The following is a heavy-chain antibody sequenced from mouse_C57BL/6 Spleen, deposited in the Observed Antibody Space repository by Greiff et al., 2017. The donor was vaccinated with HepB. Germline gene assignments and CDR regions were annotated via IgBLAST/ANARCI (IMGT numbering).Heavy chain of an antibody. CDR3: ARVLTGDWYFDV. D-gene: IGHD4-1*01. J-gene: IGHJ1*03. Sequence: EVKLMESGGGLVKPGGSLKLSCAASGFTFSSYAMSWVRQTPEKRLEWVATISDGGSYTYYPDNVKGRFTISRDNAKNNLYLQMSHLKSEDTAMYYCARVLTGDWYFDVWGTGTAVTVSS. CDR1: GFTFSSYA. CDR2: ISDGGSYT. V-gene: IGHV5-4*03.